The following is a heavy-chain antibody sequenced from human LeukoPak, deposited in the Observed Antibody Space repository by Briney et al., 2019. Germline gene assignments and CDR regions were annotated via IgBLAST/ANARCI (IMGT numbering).Heavy chain of an antibody. Sequence: PSETLSLTCTVSGGYISSSSYYWGWIRQPPGKGLEWIGSINYSGSTYYNPSLKKRVPISLDTSKNQYSLKLSSVTAADTAVYYCALSGYDSDYWGQGTLVTVSS. D-gene: IGHD5-12*01. CDR1: GGYISSSSYY. CDR2: INYSGST. V-gene: IGHV4-39*01. CDR3: ALSGYDSDY. J-gene: IGHJ4*02.